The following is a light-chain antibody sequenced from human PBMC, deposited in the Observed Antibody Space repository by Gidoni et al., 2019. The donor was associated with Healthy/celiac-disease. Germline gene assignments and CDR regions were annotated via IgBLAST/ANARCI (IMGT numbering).Light chain of an antibody. V-gene: IGKV1-33*01. CDR2: DAS. Sequence: DIQMTQSPSSLSASVGDRVTITCQASQDISNYINWYQQKPGKAPTLLIYDASNLETGVPSRCSGSGAGTDFTFTISSLQPEDIATDYCQQYDNLPGLTFGGGTKVEIK. CDR1: QDISNY. J-gene: IGKJ4*02. CDR3: QQYDNLPGLT.